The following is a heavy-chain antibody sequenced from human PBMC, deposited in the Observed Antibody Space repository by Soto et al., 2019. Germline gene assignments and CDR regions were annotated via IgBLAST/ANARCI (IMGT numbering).Heavy chain of an antibody. CDR1: GFSLSSDG. Sequence: QVQLVQSGAEVKKPGASVKVSCKTSGFSLSSDGINWVRQDPGQALEWMGWISPYYDSTNYAQKFQGRVTLTTDTSTSTAYMELRSLRSDDTAVYYCARSEVPAAMGGWFDPWGQGTLVTVSS. D-gene: IGHD2-2*01. CDR2: ISPYYDST. V-gene: IGHV1-18*01. J-gene: IGHJ5*02. CDR3: ARSEVPAAMGGWFDP.